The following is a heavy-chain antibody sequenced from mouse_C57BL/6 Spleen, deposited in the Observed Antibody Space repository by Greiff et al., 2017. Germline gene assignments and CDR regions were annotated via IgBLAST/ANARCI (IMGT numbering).Heavy chain of an antibody. J-gene: IGHJ2*01. CDR2: ISSGGDYI. CDR1: GFTFSSYA. D-gene: IGHD1-1*01. CDR3: TRDDNYGSFDY. V-gene: IGHV5-9-1*02. Sequence: EVKVVESGEGLVKPGGSLKLSCAASGFTFSSYAMSWVRQTPEKRLEWVAYISSGGDYIYYADTVKGRFTISRDNARNTLYLQMSSLKSEDTAMYDCTRDDNYGSFDYWGQGTTLTVSS.